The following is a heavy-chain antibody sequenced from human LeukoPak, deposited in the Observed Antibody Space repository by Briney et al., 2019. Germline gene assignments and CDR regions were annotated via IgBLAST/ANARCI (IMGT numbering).Heavy chain of an antibody. CDR2: IYYSGTT. J-gene: IGHJ4*02. CDR1: GGSISSSNYY. Sequence: SETLPLTCTVSGGSISSSNYYWGWIRQPPGTGLEWIGSIYYSGTTYYNPSLKSRVTTSVDTSMNHFSLKLSSVTAADTAVYYCARHKGTYYDFWSGYYSDYWGQGTLVTVSS. D-gene: IGHD3-3*01. CDR3: ARHKGTYYDFWSGYYSDY. V-gene: IGHV4-39*01.